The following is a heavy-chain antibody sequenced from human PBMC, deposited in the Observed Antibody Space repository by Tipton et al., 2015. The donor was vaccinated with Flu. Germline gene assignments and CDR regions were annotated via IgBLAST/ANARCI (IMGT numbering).Heavy chain of an antibody. CDR2: ISFGGST. D-gene: IGHD4-11*01. Sequence: LRLSCTVSGGSISSSSYYWGWIRQPPGKGLEWIGTISFGGSTYYNPSLMSRITITVDRPKNHFSLRLTSVTAADTAVYYCARRDYSNYVSEPKSWFDSSGQGTLVTVSS. J-gene: IGHJ5*01. V-gene: IGHV4-39*02. CDR3: ARRDYSNYVSEPKSWFDS. CDR1: GGSISSSSYY.